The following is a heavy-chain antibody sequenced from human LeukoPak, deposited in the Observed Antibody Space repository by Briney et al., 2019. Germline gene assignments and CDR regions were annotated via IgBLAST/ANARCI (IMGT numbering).Heavy chain of an antibody. Sequence: ASVKVSCKASGGTFSSYAISWVRQAPGQGLEWMGGIIPIFGTANYAQKFQGRVTITADESTSTAYMELRSLRSDDTAVYYCARNDRTGYSHIDYWGQGTLVTVSS. D-gene: IGHD3/OR15-3a*01. CDR3: ARNDRTGYSHIDY. J-gene: IGHJ4*02. V-gene: IGHV1-69*13. CDR1: GGTFSSYA. CDR2: IIPIFGTA.